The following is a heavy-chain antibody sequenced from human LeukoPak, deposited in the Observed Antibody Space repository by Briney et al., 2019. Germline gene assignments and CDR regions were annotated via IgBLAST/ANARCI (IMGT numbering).Heavy chain of an antibody. V-gene: IGHV3-23*01. J-gene: IGHJ4*02. CDR2: ISDSGGGT. CDR1: GFTFNTYS. CDR3: DGADF. Sequence: PGGSLRLSCAAAGFTFNTYSMNWARQAPGKGLEWVSTISDSGGGTYYADSVKGRFTISRDSSKNTLYLQMNSLRADDTAVYYCDGADFWGQGTLVTVSS.